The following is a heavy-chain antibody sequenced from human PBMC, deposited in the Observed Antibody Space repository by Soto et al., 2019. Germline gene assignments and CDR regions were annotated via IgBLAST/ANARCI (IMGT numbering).Heavy chain of an antibody. CDR2: IVVGSGNT. V-gene: IGHV1-58*02. CDR1: GFTFTSSA. CDR3: ARPKGSYSSGYYYFDY. Sequence: SVKVSCKASGFTFTSSAMQWVRQARGQRLEWIGWIVVGSGNTNYAQKFQERVTITRDMSTSTAYMELSSLRSEDTAVYYCARPKGSYSSGYYYFDYWGQGTLVTVSS. J-gene: IGHJ4*02. D-gene: IGHD6-19*01.